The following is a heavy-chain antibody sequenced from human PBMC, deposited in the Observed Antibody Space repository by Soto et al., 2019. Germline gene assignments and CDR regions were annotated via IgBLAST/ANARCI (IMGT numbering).Heavy chain of an antibody. Sequence: PSQTLSLTCAISGDSVSSNSAAWNWIRQSPSRGLEWLGRTYYRSKWYNDYAVSVKSRITINPDTSKNQFSLQLNSVTPEDTAVYYCARLESGTPPTYYYYYGMDVWGKGTTVTVSS. CDR3: ARLESGTPPTYYYYYGMDV. D-gene: IGHD1-1*01. J-gene: IGHJ6*04. CDR2: TYYRSKWYN. V-gene: IGHV6-1*01. CDR1: GDSVSSNSAA.